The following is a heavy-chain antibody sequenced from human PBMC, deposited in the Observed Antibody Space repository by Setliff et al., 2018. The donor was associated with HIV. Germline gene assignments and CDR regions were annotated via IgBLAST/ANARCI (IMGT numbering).Heavy chain of an antibody. Sequence: PSETLSLTCTVSAGSISGSLYYWGWIRQPPGKGLEWIGSIFYTGSTYYSPSLKSRVTVSVDTSKNQFSLKLSSVTAADTAIYYCARSRGEYRSYDAFDIWGQGTVVTVSS. D-gene: IGHD5-18*01. V-gene: IGHV4-39*01. CDR2: IFYTGST. J-gene: IGHJ3*02. CDR1: AGSISGSLYY. CDR3: ARSRGEYRSYDAFDI.